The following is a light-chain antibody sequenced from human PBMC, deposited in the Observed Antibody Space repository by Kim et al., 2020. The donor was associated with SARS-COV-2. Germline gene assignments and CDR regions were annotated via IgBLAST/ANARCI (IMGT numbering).Light chain of an antibody. CDR2: SNN. CDR3: VAWDDRLNGWV. CDR1: SSNIGSNT. V-gene: IGLV1-44*01. Sequence: ELTQPPSASGTPGQRVTISCSGSSSNIGSNTVNWYQQLPGTAPKVLIYSNNQRPSGVPDRFSGSKSGTSASLAISGLQSEDEADYHCVAWDDRLNGWVFGGGTQLTVL. J-gene: IGLJ3*02.